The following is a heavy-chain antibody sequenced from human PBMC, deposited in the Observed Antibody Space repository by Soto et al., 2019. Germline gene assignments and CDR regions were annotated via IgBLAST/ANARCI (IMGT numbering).Heavy chain of an antibody. CDR2: IYYSGST. CDR3: ARAPPSRTIFGVVIIGNDAFDI. Sequence: PSETLSLTCTVSGGSISSYYLSWIRQPPGKGLEWIGYIYYSGSTNYNPSLKSRVTISVDTSKNQFSLKLSSVTAADTAVYYCARAPPSRTIFGVVIIGNDAFDIWGQGTMVTVSS. CDR1: GGSISSYY. V-gene: IGHV4-59*08. J-gene: IGHJ3*02. D-gene: IGHD3-3*01.